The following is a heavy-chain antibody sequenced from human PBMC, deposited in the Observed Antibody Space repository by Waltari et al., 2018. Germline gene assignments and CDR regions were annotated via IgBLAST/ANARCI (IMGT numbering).Heavy chain of an antibody. J-gene: IGHJ6*03. CDR2: NIPIFGTA. V-gene: IGHV1-69*12. D-gene: IGHD3-10*01. CDR3: ARTTLNTMVRGVMNYYYMDV. Sequence: QVQLVQSGAEVKKPGSSVKVSCKASGGTFSSYAISWVRQAPGQGLEWMGGNIPIFGTANYAQKFQGRVTITADESTSTAYMELSSLRSEDTAVYYCARTTLNTMVRGVMNYYYMDVWGKGTTVTVSS. CDR1: GGTFSSYA.